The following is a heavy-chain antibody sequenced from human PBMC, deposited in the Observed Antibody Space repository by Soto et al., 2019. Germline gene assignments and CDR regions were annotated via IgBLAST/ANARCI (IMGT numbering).Heavy chain of an antibody. Sequence: QVQLQESGPGLVKPSGTLSLTCAVSGGSFTSNNWWTWVRQPPGQGLEWIGEIYRTGSTNYNQSLKSRVTLSRDKSENQFSLKVSSLTAADTAVYYCASRARGTSVDYWGQGTLVTVSS. V-gene: IGHV4-4*02. CDR1: GGSFTSNNW. D-gene: IGHD1-7*01. J-gene: IGHJ4*02. CDR2: IYRTGST. CDR3: ASRARGTSVDY.